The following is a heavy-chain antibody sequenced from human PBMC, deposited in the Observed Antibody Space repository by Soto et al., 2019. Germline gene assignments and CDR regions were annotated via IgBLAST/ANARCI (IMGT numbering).Heavy chain of an antibody. CDR2: ISYDGSNK. J-gene: IGHJ6*02. CDR3: ARMASFYCSGGSCYPTYGMDV. CDR1: GFTFSSYA. Sequence: QVQLVESGGGVVQPGRSLRLSCAASGFTFSSYAMHWVHQAPGKGLEWVAVISYDGSNKYYADSAKGRFTISRDNSKNTLYLQMNSLRAEDTAVYYCARMASFYCSGGSCYPTYGMDVWGQGTTVTVSS. D-gene: IGHD2-15*01. V-gene: IGHV3-30-3*01.